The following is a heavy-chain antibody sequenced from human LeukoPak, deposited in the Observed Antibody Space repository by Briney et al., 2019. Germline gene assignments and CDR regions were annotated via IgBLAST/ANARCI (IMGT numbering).Heavy chain of an antibody. V-gene: IGHV3-30-3*01. CDR1: GFTFSSYA. J-gene: IGHJ4*02. CDR2: ISYDGSNK. D-gene: IGHD1-26*01. Sequence: GGSLRLSCAASGFTFSSYAMLWVRQAPGKGLEWVAVISYDGSNKYYADSVKGRFTISRDNSKNTLYLQMNSLKTEDTAVYYCTAEVGETGRYYFDYWGQGTLVTVSS. CDR3: TAEVGETGRYYFDY.